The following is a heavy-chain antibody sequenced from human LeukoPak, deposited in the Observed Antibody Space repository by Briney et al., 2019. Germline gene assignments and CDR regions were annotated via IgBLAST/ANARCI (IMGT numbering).Heavy chain of an antibody. CDR2: IKQDGSKK. Sequence: GGSLRLSCAVSGFPFSSYWMTWVRQAPGKGLEWVANIKQDGSKKSYVDSVKGRFTISRDNVKNSLYLQMNSLRAEDTAIYYCTRVGYIDEGIDYWGQGTLVTVSS. J-gene: IGHJ4*02. CDR1: GFPFSSYW. D-gene: IGHD5-24*01. V-gene: IGHV3-7*04. CDR3: TRVGYIDEGIDY.